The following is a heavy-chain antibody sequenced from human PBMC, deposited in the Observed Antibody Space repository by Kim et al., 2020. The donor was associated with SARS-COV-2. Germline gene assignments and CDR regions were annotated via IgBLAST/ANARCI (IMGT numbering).Heavy chain of an antibody. CDR3: ARVDCSSTSCYDAY. D-gene: IGHD2-2*01. CDR1: GGSFSGYY. Sequence: SETLSLTCAVYGGSFSGYYWSWIRQPPGKGLEWIGEINHSGSTNYNPSLKSRVTISVDTSKNQFSLKLSSVTAADTAVYYCARVDCSSTSCYDAYWGQGTLVTVSS. CDR2: INHSGST. V-gene: IGHV4-34*01. J-gene: IGHJ4*02.